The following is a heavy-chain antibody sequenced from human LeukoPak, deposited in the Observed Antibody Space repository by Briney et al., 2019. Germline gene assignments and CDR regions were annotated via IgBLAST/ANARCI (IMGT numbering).Heavy chain of an antibody. Sequence: GASVKVSCKASGGTFSSYAISWVRQAPGQGLEWMGGIIPIFGTANYAQKFQGRVTITADESTSTAYMELSSLRSEDTAVYYCARDNGRYCSSTSCYISGGRWFLYYYGMDVWGQGTTVTVSS. CDR1: GGTFSSYA. J-gene: IGHJ6*02. D-gene: IGHD2-2*02. CDR2: IIPIFGTA. CDR3: ARDNGRYCSSTSCYISGGRWFLYYYGMDV. V-gene: IGHV1-69*13.